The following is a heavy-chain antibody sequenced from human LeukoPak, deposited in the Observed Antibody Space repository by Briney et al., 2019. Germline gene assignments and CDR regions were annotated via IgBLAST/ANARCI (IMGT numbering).Heavy chain of an antibody. D-gene: IGHD3-16*01. Sequence: SSETLSLTCAAYGGSFSGYYWTWIRQPPGKGLEWIGEINHSGSTNYNPSLKSRVTISVDTSKNQFSLKLSSVTAAETAVYYCARGFMTASDYWDQGTLVTVSS. J-gene: IGHJ4*02. V-gene: IGHV4-34*01. CDR1: GGSFSGYY. CDR2: INHSGST. CDR3: ARGFMTASDY.